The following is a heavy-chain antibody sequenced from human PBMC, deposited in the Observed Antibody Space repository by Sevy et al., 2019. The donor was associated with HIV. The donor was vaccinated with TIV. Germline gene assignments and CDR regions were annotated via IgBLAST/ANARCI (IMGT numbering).Heavy chain of an antibody. J-gene: IGHJ4*02. D-gene: IGHD2-15*01. Sequence: GGSLRLSYAASGFSVSSNYMSWVRQAPGKGLEWVSLIYSSGRTYYGDTVKGRFTISRDDSKNTLYLQMNSVRAEDTALYYCTRVHSGGYHFDYWGQGSLVTVSS. CDR1: GFSVSSNY. V-gene: IGHV3-53*01. CDR3: TRVHSGGYHFDY. CDR2: IYSSGRT.